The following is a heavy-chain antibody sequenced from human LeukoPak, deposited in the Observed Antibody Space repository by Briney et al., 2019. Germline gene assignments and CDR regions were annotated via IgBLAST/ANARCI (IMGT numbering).Heavy chain of an antibody. D-gene: IGHD6-19*01. CDR2: IYYGGST. CDR3: AGVPFEQWLAKIEY. CDR1: GGSIRSYY. Sequence: PSETLSLTCSVSGGSIRSYYWTWIRQPPGKGLEWIGYIYYGGSTRYNPSLKSRVSISVDTSKKQFSLNLTSVTAADTAVYHCAGVPFEQWLAKIEYCGQGTLVTVSS. V-gene: IGHV4-59*01. J-gene: IGHJ4*02.